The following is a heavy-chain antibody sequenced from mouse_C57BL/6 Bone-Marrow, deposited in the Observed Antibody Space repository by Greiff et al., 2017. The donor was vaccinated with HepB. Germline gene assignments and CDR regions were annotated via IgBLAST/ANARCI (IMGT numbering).Heavy chain of an antibody. V-gene: IGHV3-6*01. CDR1: GYSITSGYY. Sequence: EVKVEESGPGLVKPSQSLSLTCSVTGYSITSGYYWNWIRQFPGNKLEWMGYISYDGSNNYNPSLKNRISITRDTSKNQFFLKLNSVTTEDTATYYCARRGEAGTDPHFDYWGQGTTLTVSS. CDR2: ISYDGSN. J-gene: IGHJ2*01. D-gene: IGHD4-1*01. CDR3: ARRGEAGTDPHFDY.